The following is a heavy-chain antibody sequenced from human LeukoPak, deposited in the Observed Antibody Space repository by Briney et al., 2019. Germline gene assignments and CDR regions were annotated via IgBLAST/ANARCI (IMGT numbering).Heavy chain of an antibody. CDR3: AKDSLGYWFDP. CDR1: GFTFNSYA. CDR2: ISFTETTT. J-gene: IGHJ5*02. V-gene: IGHV3-23*01. Sequence: PGASLRLTCAASGFTFNSYAMSWVRQAPGKGLEWVSSISFTETTTYYADSVKGRFTISRDNSKNTLYLQMNSLRAEDTAVYYCAKDSLGYWFDPCGQGTLVTVSS.